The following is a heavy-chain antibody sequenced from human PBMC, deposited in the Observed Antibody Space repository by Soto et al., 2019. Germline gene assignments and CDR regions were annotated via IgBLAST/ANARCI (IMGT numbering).Heavy chain of an antibody. CDR1: GFTFSTYS. CDR2: ISSSGSSI. J-gene: IGHJ3*02. V-gene: IGHV3-48*01. D-gene: IGHD3-22*01. CDR3: AKSGGSDSSGYDALDI. Sequence: PGGSLRLSCTASGFTFSTYSMNWVRQAPGKGLEWLSYISSSGSSISYRDSVRGRFTISRDNAKNSLYLQIDSLGAEDTAVYYCAKSGGSDSSGYDALDIWGQGTMVTFSS.